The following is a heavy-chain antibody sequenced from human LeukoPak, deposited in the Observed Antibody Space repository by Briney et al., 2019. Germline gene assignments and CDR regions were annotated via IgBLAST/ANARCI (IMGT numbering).Heavy chain of an antibody. Sequence: ASVKVSCKASGYTFTSYGISWVRQAPGQGLEWMGWISAYNGNTNYAQKLRGRVTMTTDTSTSTAYMELRSLRSDDTAVYYCARQDSSSFVDYFDYWGQGTLVTVSS. CDR3: ARQDSSSFVDYFDY. V-gene: IGHV1-18*01. CDR1: GYTFTSYG. D-gene: IGHD6-13*01. J-gene: IGHJ4*02. CDR2: ISAYNGNT.